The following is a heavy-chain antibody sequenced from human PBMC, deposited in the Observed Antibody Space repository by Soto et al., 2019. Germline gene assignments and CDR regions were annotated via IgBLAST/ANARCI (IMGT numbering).Heavy chain of an antibody. CDR2: IIPIFGTA. J-gene: IGHJ5*02. V-gene: IGHV1-69*01. D-gene: IGHD5-12*01. Sequence: QVQLVPSGAEVKKPGSSVKVSCKASGGTLSSYAISWVRQAPGQGLEWMGGIIPIFGTANYAQKFQGRVTITADESTSTASMDLSNLRTEDTAVYYCACGAEDSGYDSWFDPWGQGSLVTVSS. CDR3: ACGAEDSGYDSWFDP. CDR1: GGTLSSYA.